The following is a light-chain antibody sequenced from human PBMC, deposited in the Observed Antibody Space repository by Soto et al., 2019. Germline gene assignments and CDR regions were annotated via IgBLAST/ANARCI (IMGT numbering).Light chain of an antibody. Sequence: EIVMTQSPATLSVSPGERATLSCRASQSVSSNLAWYQQKPGQAPRLLIYGASTRATGIPARFSGSGSGTEFTLTISSLQSDDFATYYCQHYNSYSEAFGQGTKVDNK. CDR2: GAS. CDR1: QSVSSN. CDR3: QHYNSYSEA. J-gene: IGKJ1*01. V-gene: IGKV3-15*01.